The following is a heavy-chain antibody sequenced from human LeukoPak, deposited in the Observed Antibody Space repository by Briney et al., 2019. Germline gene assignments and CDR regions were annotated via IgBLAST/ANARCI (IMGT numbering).Heavy chain of an antibody. CDR2: ISSSSGCI. D-gene: IGHD6-13*01. V-gene: IGHV3-21*01. J-gene: IGHJ4*02. CDR1: GFAFSTYT. CDR3: ARDRYGAAAGTGFDY. Sequence: GSLRLSCAASGFAFSTYTINWVRQAPGKGLEWVSSISSSSGCIYYADSVKGGYTISRDNAKNSLYLQMNSLRAEDTAVYYCARDRYGAAAGTGFDYWGQGTLVTVSS.